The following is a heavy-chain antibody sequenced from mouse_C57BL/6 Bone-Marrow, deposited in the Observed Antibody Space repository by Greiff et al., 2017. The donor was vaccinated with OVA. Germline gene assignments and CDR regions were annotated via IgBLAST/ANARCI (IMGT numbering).Heavy chain of an antibody. Sequence: QVQLQQSGPELVKPGASVKISCKASDYAFSSSWMNWVKQRPGKGLEWIGRIYPGDGDTNYNGKFKGKATLTADKSSSTAYMQLSSLTSEDSAVYFCARGILRFLYYFDYWGQGTTLTVSS. J-gene: IGHJ2*01. CDR2: IYPGDGDT. D-gene: IGHD1-1*01. CDR1: DYAFSSSW. V-gene: IGHV1-82*01. CDR3: ARGILRFLYYFDY.